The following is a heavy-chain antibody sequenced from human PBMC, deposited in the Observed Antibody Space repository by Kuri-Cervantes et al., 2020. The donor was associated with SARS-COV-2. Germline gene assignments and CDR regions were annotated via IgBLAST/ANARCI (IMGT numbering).Heavy chain of an antibody. V-gene: IGHV3-23*01. CDR1: GFTFGDYA. CDR2: ISGSGDNT. J-gene: IGHJ4*02. CDR3: ARYCSSVSCYSLRAILDY. D-gene: IGHD2-2*02. Sequence: GESLKISCTASGFTFGDYAMSWVRQAPGKGLEWVSDISGSGDNTYYADSVKGRFTISRDNSKNTLYLQMNSLRAEDTAVYYCARYCSSVSCYSLRAILDYWGPGTLVTVSS.